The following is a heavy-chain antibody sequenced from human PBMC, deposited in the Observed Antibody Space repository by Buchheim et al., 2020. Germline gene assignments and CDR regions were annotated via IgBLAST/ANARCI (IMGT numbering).Heavy chain of an antibody. CDR1: GGSFSGYY. D-gene: IGHD6-13*01. J-gene: IGHJ5*02. CDR2: INHSGST. V-gene: IGHV4-34*01. CDR3: ASWGLSSWYEGWFDP. Sequence: QVQLRQWGAGLLKPSETLSLTCAVYGGSFSGYYWSWIRQPPGKGLEWIGEINHSGSTNYNPSLKSRVTISVDTSKNQFSLKLSSVTAADTAVYYCASWGLSSWYEGWFDPWGQGTL.